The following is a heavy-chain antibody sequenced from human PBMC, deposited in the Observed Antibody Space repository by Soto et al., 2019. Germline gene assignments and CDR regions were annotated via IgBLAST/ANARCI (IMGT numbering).Heavy chain of an antibody. CDR3: ARWILGSGTANDH. J-gene: IGHJ4*02. CDR2: IIGDGIYT. V-gene: IGHV3-74*03. CDR1: GFTFSNYW. D-gene: IGHD3-10*01. Sequence: EVQLVESGGGLVQPGGSLILSCAASGFTFSNYWMVWVRQAPRKGLVWVSRIIGDGIYTTYADSVKGRFTISRDNAKNTVYLQMNSLRVEDTVVYYWARWILGSGTANDHWGKGTLVTVSS.